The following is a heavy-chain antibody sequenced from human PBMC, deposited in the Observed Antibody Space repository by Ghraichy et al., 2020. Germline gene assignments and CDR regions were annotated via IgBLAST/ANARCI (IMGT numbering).Heavy chain of an antibody. Sequence: ASVKVSCKTSGYTFTAFCMQWVRQAPGQGLEWMGRITPRNGDTHYAQKFQGRVTMTRDTSIGTVYLELSRLRLDDTSVYYCTRDGTSLTPYAFDIWGQGTLVTVS. CDR2: ITPRNGDT. V-gene: IGHV1-2*06. CDR3: TRDGTSLTPYAFDI. CDR1: GYTFTAFC. D-gene: IGHD1-26*01. J-gene: IGHJ3*02.